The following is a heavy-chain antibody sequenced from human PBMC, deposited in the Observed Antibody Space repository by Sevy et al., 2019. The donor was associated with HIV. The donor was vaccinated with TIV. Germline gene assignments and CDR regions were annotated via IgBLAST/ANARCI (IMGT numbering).Heavy chain of an antibody. J-gene: IGHJ4*02. CDR2: IYPNGGDT. CDR3: ARGKREEWLLYLDN. D-gene: IGHD3-3*01. CDR1: GYTFAAYY. Sequence: ASVKVSCKTSGYTFAAYYIHWVRQAPGQGPEWLGWIYPNGGDTTYAQKFHGRVTVTMSTSINTVYMELNRLRSDDTAVYYCARGKREEWLLYLDNWGQGTLVTVSS. V-gene: IGHV1-2*02.